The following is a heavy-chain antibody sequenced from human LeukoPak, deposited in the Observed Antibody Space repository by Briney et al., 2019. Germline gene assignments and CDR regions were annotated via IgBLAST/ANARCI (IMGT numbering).Heavy chain of an antibody. CDR1: GGSISSGGYY. CDR2: IYYSGST. CDR3: ARGPITIFGVVPFDP. V-gene: IGHV4-31*03. J-gene: IGHJ5*02. D-gene: IGHD3-3*01. Sequence: PSETLSLTCTVSGGSISSGGYYWSWIRKHPGKGLEWIGYIYYSGSTYYNPSLKSRVTISVDTSKNQFSLKLSSVTAADTAVYYCARGPITIFGVVPFDPWGQGTLVTVSS.